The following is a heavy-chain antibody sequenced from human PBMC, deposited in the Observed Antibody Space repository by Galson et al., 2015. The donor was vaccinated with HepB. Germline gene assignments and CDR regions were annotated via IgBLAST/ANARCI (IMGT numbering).Heavy chain of an antibody. CDR1: GYTFTSYG. V-gene: IGHV1-18*01. CDR2: ISAYNGNT. D-gene: IGHD3-3*01. Sequence: SVKVSCKASGYTFTSYGISWVRQAPGQGLEWMGWISAYNGNTNYAQKLQGRVTMTTDTSASTAYMELRSLRSDDTAVYYCARSITIFGVVIIHYFDYWGQGTLVTVSS. J-gene: IGHJ4*02. CDR3: ARSITIFGVVIIHYFDY.